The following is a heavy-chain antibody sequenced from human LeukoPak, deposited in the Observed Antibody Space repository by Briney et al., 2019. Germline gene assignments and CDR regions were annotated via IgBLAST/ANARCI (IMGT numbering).Heavy chain of an antibody. CDR1: GGSVSNYY. Sequence: SETLSLICTVSGGSVSNYYWSWIRQPPGKGLEWIGYIHYSGSTDYNPSLKSRVTISVDTSKNQFSLRLSSVTAADTAVYYCARDKPYNWNTGWFDRCGRGTLVTVSS. CDR3: ARDKPYNWNTGWFDR. V-gene: IGHV4-59*02. J-gene: IGHJ5*02. D-gene: IGHD1-1*01. CDR2: IHYSGST.